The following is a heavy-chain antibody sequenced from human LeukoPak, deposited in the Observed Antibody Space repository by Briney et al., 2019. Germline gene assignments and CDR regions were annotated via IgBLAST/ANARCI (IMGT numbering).Heavy chain of an antibody. J-gene: IGHJ5*02. D-gene: IGHD2/OR15-2a*01. Sequence: PGGSLRLACAASGFTFNSYSMNWVSQAPGKGLEWIASISSSGRTIYYADSVRGRFTISRDNANNSLYLQMNSLRVEDTAVYYCASMNIDPWGQGTLVTVSS. CDR1: GFTFNSYS. CDR3: ASMNIDP. V-gene: IGHV3-48*01. CDR2: ISSSGRTI.